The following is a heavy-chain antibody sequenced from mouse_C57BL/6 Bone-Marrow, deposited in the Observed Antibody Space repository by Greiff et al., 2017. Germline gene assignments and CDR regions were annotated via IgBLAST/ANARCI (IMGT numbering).Heavy chain of an antibody. D-gene: IGHD1-1*01. CDR3: ARRGSSYDWYFDG. V-gene: IGHV1-80*01. CDR2: IYPGDGDT. CDR1: GYAFSSYW. Sequence: QVQLKESGAELVKPGASVKISCKASGYAFSSYWMNWVQQRPGKGLEWIGQIYPGDGDTNYNGKFKGKATLTADKSSSTAYMQLSSLTSEDSAVYFCARRGSSYDWYFDGWGTGTTVTVSS. J-gene: IGHJ1*03.